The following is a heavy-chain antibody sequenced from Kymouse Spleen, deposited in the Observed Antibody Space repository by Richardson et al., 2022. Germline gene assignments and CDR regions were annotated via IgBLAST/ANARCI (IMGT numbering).Heavy chain of an antibody. V-gene: IGHV3-74*01. CDR1: GFTFSSYW. J-gene: IGHJ6*02. CDR3: ARRLQQSVAYYYYGMDV. D-gene: IGHD6-13*01,IGHD6-19*01. Sequence: EVQLVESGGGLVQPGGSLRLSCAASGFTFSSYWMHWVRQAPGKGLVWVSRINSDGSSTSYADSVKGRFTISRDNAKNTLYLQMNSLRAEDTAVYYCARRLQQSVAYYYYGMDVWGQGTTVTVSS. CDR2: INSDGSST.